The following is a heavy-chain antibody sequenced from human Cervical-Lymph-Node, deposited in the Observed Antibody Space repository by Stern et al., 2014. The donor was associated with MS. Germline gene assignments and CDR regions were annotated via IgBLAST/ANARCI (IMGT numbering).Heavy chain of an antibody. J-gene: IGHJ6*02. CDR1: GFPFDDFG. CDR3: AKDIRNYYPQYYYDYYGMDV. Sequence: EVQLVESGGGLVQPGRSLRLSCAASGFPFDDFGMHWVRQAPGKGLEWVSGINWNSGNIGYADTVKGRFTISRDNAKNSLYLQMNSLRPEDTALYYCAKDIRNYYPQYYYDYYGMDVWGQGTTVTVSS. CDR2: INWNSGNI. V-gene: IGHV3-9*01. D-gene: IGHD1-26*01.